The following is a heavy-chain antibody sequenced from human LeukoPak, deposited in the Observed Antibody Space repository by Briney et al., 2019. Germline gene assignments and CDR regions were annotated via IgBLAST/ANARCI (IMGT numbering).Heavy chain of an antibody. J-gene: IGHJ4*02. Sequence: SETLSLTCAVYGGSFSGYYWSWIRQPPGKGLEWIGEINHSGSTNYNPSLKSRVTISVDTSKNQFSLKLSSVTAADTAVYYCARALGGTYYYDSSGYYPYYFDYWGQGTLVTVSS. CDR3: ARALGGTYYYDSSGYYPYYFDY. D-gene: IGHD3-22*01. V-gene: IGHV4-34*01. CDR1: GGSFSGYY. CDR2: INHSGST.